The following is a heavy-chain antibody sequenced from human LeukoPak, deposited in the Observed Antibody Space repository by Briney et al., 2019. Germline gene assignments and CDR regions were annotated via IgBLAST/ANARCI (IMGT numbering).Heavy chain of an antibody. D-gene: IGHD2-2*01. J-gene: IGHJ6*02. CDR3: ARGGRGSGYCSSTSCYSYYYYGMDV. CDR2: INHSGST. V-gene: IGHV4-34*01. CDR1: GGSFSGHY. Sequence: SETLSVTCAVYGGSFSGHYWSWIRQPPGKGLEWIGEINHSGSTNYNPSLKSRVTISVDTSKNQFSLKLSSVTAADTAVYYCARGGRGSGYCSSTSCYSYYYYGMDVWGQGTTVTVSS.